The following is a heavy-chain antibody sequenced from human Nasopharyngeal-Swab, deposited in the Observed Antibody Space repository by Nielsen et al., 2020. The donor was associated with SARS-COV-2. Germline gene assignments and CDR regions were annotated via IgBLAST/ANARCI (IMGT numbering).Heavy chain of an antibody. V-gene: IGHV3-21*01. J-gene: IGHJ3*02. D-gene: IGHD1-26*01. Sequence: GGSLRLSCAASGFTFSSYSMNWVRQAPGKGLEWVSSISSSSSYIYYADSVKGRFTISRDNAKNSLYLQMNSLRAEDTAVYYCARDISGSYYGRGAFDIWGQGTMVTVSS. CDR3: ARDISGSYYGRGAFDI. CDR2: ISSSSSYI. CDR1: GFTFSSYS.